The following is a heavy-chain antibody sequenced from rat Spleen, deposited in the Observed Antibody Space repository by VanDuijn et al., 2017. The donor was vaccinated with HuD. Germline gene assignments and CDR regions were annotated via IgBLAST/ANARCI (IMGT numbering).Heavy chain of an antibody. Sequence: EVQLVESGGGLVQPGRSLKLSCAASGFTFSDYYMAWVRQAPKKGLEWVASISYEGSSTYYGDSVKGRFTISRDNAKSTLYLQMNSLRSEDTATYYVARQYYYSSPNWFAYWGQGTLVTVSS. D-gene: IGHD1-2*01. CDR1: GFTFSDYY. V-gene: IGHV5-22*01. CDR2: ISYEGSST. CDR3: ARQYYYSSPNWFAY. J-gene: IGHJ3*01.